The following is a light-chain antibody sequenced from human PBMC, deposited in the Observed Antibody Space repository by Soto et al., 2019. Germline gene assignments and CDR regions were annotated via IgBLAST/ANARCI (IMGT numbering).Light chain of an antibody. CDR1: SSVIGGYNY. Sequence: QSALTQPASVSGSPGQASTISCTGTSSVIGGYNYVSWHQHCPGEAPKLMIYDVSSRTSGVSNRFSGSKSGNTASLHSSGLQAEYEGDYYCLSYTSSSTLVFGGGTQLTVL. J-gene: IGLJ2*01. CDR2: DVS. CDR3: LSYTSSSTLV. V-gene: IGLV2-14*03.